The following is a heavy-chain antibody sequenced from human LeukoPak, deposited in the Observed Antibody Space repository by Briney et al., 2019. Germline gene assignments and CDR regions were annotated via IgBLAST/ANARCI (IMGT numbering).Heavy chain of an antibody. CDR2: IWYDGSNK. J-gene: IGHJ3*02. Sequence: PGGSLRLSCAASGFTFSSYGMHWVRQAPGKGLEWVAVIWYDGSNKYYADSVKGRFIISRDNSKNTLYLQMNSLRAEDTAVYYCARGPISVGAFDIWGQGTMVTVSS. CDR1: GFTFSSYG. CDR3: ARGPISVGAFDI. V-gene: IGHV3-33*01. D-gene: IGHD4-23*01.